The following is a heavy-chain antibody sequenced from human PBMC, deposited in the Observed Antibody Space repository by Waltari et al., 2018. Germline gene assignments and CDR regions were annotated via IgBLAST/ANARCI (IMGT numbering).Heavy chain of an antibody. D-gene: IGHD2-15*01. CDR2: ISGSGGST. Sequence: EVQLLESGGGLVQPGWSLRLSCAASVFTFSSYAMSCVRQSPGKGLEWVSAISGSGGSTDYADSVKGRFTISRDNSKNTLYLKMNSLRAEDTAVYYCAKDEGYCSGGSCQTCWGQGTLVTVSS. CDR3: AKDEGYCSGGSCQTC. J-gene: IGHJ4*02. CDR1: VFTFSSYA. V-gene: IGHV3-23*01.